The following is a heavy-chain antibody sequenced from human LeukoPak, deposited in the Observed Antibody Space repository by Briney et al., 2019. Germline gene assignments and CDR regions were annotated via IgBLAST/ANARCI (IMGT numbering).Heavy chain of an antibody. CDR3: ARVVGATPYWYFDL. V-gene: IGHV4-4*08. CDR1: GGSISRYY. D-gene: IGHD1-26*01. Sequence: SETLSLTCTVSGGSISRYYWSWIRQPPGKGLEWIGRIYTSGSTNYNPSLKSRVTISVDTSKNQFSLKLSSVTAADTAVYYCARVVGATPYWYFDLWGRGTLVTVSS. J-gene: IGHJ2*01. CDR2: IYTSGST.